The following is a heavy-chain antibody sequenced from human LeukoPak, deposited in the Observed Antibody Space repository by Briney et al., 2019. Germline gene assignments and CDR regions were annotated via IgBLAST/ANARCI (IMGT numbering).Heavy chain of an antibody. Sequence: GASVKVSCKASGYTFTSYGISWVRQAPGQGLEWMGWISAYNGNTNYAQKLQGRVTMTTDTSTSTAYMELRSLRPDDTAVYYCARDRMIVVVIPKTDAFDIWGQGTMVTVSS. D-gene: IGHD3-22*01. CDR3: ARDRMIVVVIPKTDAFDI. J-gene: IGHJ3*02. CDR1: GYTFTSYG. V-gene: IGHV1-18*01. CDR2: ISAYNGNT.